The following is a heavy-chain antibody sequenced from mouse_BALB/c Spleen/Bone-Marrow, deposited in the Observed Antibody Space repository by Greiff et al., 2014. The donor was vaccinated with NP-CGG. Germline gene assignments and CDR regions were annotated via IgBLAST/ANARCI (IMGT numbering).Heavy chain of an antibody. CDR1: GFNIKDTY. V-gene: IGHV14-3*02. CDR2: IDPANGNT. D-gene: IGHD1-1*01. J-gene: IGHJ3*01. Sequence: VQLKESGAELVKPGASVKLSCTASGFNIKDTYMHWVKQRPEQGLEWIGRIDPANGNTKYDPKFQGKATITADTSSNTAYLQLSSLTSEDTAVYYCAPYYYGSSQFAYWGQGTLVTVFA. CDR3: APYYYGSSQFAY.